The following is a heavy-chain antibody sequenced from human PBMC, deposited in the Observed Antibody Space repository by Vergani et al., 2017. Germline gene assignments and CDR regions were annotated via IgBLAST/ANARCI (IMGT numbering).Heavy chain of an antibody. J-gene: IGHJ4*02. D-gene: IGHD6-13*01. V-gene: IGHV5-51*03. CDR2: IYPGDSDT. Sequence: EVQLVQSGAEVKKPGESLKISCKGSGYSFTSYWIGWVRQMPGKGLEWMGIIYPGDSDTRYSPSFQGQVTISADKSISTAYLQWSSLKASDTAMYYCAKDPRYSSSWYRLGGMDWGQGTLVTVSS. CDR3: AKDPRYSSSWYRLGGMD. CDR1: GYSFTSYW.